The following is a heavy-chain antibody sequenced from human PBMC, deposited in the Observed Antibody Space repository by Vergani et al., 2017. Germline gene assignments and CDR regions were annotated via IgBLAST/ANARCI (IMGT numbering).Heavy chain of an antibody. Sequence: QVQLQESGPGLVKPSETLSLTCTVSGGSISSYYWSWIRQPPGKGLEWIGYIYYSGSTNYNPSLKSRVTISVDTSKNQFSLKLSSVTAADTAVYYCARGGYYDSSGYYSIVEGDYWGQGTLVTVSS. CDR1: GGSISSYY. CDR3: ARGGYYDSSGYYSIVEGDY. D-gene: IGHD3-22*01. V-gene: IGHV4-59*01. J-gene: IGHJ4*02. CDR2: IYYSGST.